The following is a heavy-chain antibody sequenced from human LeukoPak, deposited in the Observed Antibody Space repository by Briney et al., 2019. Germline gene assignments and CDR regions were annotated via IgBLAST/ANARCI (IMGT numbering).Heavy chain of an antibody. J-gene: IGHJ4*02. CDR1: GFTFSSYA. D-gene: IGHD6-13*01. V-gene: IGHV3-23*01. CDR2: ISGSGGST. CDR3: AYGPSGYSSSWYPN. Sequence: GGSLRLSCVASGFTFSSYAMGWVRQAPGKGLEWVSAISGSGGSTYYADSVKGRFTISRDNSKNTLYLQMNSLRAEDTAVYYCAYGPSGYSSSWYPNWGQGTLVTVSS.